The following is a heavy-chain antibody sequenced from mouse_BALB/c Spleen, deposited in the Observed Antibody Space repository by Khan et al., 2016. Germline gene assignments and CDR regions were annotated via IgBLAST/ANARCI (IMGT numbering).Heavy chain of an antibody. Sequence: QVQLQQSGAELAKPGASVKMSCKATGYTFTDYWMHWVKQRPGQGLEWIGYINPTTGYTEYNQKFKDKATLTADKSSSTAYMQLSSMTSEDSAVYYCASSSDYYGSSYGWFAYWGQGTLVTVSA. CDR2: INPTTGYT. D-gene: IGHD1-1*01. CDR1: GYTFTDYW. J-gene: IGHJ3*01. V-gene: IGHV1-7*01. CDR3: ASSSDYYGSSYGWFAY.